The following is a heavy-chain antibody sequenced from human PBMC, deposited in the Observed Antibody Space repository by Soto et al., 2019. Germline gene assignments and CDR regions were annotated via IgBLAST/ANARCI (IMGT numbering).Heavy chain of an antibody. V-gene: IGHV1-69*12. CDR3: ARDNGRPQLGGNYYYITDV. D-gene: IGHD3-3*02. CDR2: IIPLFRTP. CDR1: GGTFSSSA. J-gene: IGHJ6*02. Sequence: QVQLVHSGAKVKEPGSSVKVSCQASGGTFSSSALSWVRQAPRQGLEWMGGIIPLFRTPDYAQKFQGRVTITADESTSTAYMELSSLRSEDTAIYYCARDNGRPQLGGNYYYITDVWGQGTTITVSS.